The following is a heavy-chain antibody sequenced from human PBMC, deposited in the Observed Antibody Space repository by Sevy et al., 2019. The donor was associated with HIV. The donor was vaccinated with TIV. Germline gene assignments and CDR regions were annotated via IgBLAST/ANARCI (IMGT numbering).Heavy chain of an antibody. J-gene: IGHJ4*02. CDR1: GFTFSDYS. D-gene: IGHD3-10*01. Sequence: GGSLRLSCAASGFTFSDYSLNLVRQAPGKGLEWVSYISRSGTTRHYADSVRGRFTISRDDAKNSLYLQMSSLRDEDTAVYYCARDDTASYFPVSWGQGTLVTVSS. CDR2: ISRSGTTR. CDR3: ARDDTASYFPVS. V-gene: IGHV3-48*02.